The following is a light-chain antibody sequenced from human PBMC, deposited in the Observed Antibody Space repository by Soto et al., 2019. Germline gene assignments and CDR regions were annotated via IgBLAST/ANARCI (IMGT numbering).Light chain of an antibody. Sequence: DIQMTQSPSSLSASVGDRVTITCRASQGIRNDLGWYQQKSGKAPKRLIYDAFTLESGVPSRFSGAGSGTEFTLTISSLQPEDCAKYDCLQWNTLPLTFGTGTKVDIK. CDR2: DAF. CDR3: LQWNTLPLT. J-gene: IGKJ3*01. V-gene: IGKV1-17*01. CDR1: QGIRND.